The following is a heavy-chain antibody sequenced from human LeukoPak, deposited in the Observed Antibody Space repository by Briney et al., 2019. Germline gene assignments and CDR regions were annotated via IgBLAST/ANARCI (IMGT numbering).Heavy chain of an antibody. D-gene: IGHD2-2*01. CDR1: GFTFSSYA. V-gene: IGHV3-30-3*01. J-gene: IGHJ4*02. CDR3: ARPRSRYCSSTSCSPNYFDY. Sequence: GGSLRLSCAASGFTFSSYAMHWVRQAPGKGLGWVAVISYDGSNKYYADSVKGRFTISRDNSKNTLYLQMNSLRAEDTAVYYCARPRSRYCSSTSCSPNYFDYWGQGTLVTVSS. CDR2: ISYDGSNK.